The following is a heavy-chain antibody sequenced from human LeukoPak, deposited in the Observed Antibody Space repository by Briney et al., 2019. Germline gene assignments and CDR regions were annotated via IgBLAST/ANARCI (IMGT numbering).Heavy chain of an antibody. CDR2: ISSSGRLM. J-gene: IGHJ6*02. D-gene: IGHD1-14*01. Sequence: GVLRPSWAAAGFTLSDLYIKWIRQAPGEGLGWVSHISSSGRLMQYADSVKGRFTITRDNAQNFMSLQMNSLKPEDTAVYYCARDTNNGLDVWGRGTTVTVSS. CDR1: GFTLSDLY. V-gene: IGHV3-11*01. CDR3: ARDTNNGLDV.